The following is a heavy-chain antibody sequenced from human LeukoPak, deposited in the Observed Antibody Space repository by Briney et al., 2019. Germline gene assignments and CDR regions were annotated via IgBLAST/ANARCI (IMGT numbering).Heavy chain of an antibody. V-gene: IGHV3-53*01. Sequence: GGSLRLSCAASGFTVSSNFMGWVRQAPGKGLEWVSVIYSGGSTYYADPVKGRFTISRDNSKNTLYLQMKSLAAEDTAVYYCARLDGPTVTSFDYWGQGTLVTVSS. CDR3: ARLDGPTVTSFDY. CDR2: IYSGGST. J-gene: IGHJ4*02. CDR1: GFTVSSNF. D-gene: IGHD4-17*01.